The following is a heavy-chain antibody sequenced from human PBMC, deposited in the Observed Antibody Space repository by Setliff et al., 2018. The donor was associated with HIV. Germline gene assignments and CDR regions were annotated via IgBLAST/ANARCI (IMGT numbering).Heavy chain of an antibody. V-gene: IGHV3-7*03. J-gene: IGHJ4*02. Sequence: GGSLRLSCAASGFTFSSYSMNWVRQAPGKGLEWVANIKQDGSEKYYVDSVKGRFTISRDNAKKSLYLQMNSLRAEDTALYYCARDYSRYTWNYFDYWGQGTLVTVSS. CDR1: GFTFSSYS. CDR2: IKQDGSEK. D-gene: IGHD1-20*01. CDR3: ARDYSRYTWNYFDY.